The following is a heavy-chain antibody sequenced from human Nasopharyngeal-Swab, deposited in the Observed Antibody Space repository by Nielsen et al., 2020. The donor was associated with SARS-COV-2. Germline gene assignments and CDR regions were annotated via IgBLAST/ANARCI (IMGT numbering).Heavy chain of an antibody. CDR3: ARDGEPELYYSDY. J-gene: IGHJ4*02. CDR2: ISSSSSYI. Sequence: WIRQPPGKGLEWVSSISSSSSYIYYADSVKGRFTISRDNAKNSLYLQMNSLRAEDTAVYYCARDGEPELYYSDYWGQGTLVTVSS. V-gene: IGHV3-21*01. D-gene: IGHD1-14*01.